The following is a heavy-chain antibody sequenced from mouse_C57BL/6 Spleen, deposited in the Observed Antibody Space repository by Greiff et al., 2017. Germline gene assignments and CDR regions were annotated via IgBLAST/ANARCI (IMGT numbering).Heavy chain of an antibody. J-gene: IGHJ3*01. CDR1: GFTFSSYA. Sequence: EVKLVESGEGLVKPGGSLKLSCAASGFTFSSYAMSWVRQTPEKRLEWVAYISSGGDYIYYADTVKGRFTISRDNARNTLYLQMSSLKSEDTAMYYCTRVQTAQATFWCAYWGQGTLVTVSA. D-gene: IGHD3-2*02. V-gene: IGHV5-9-1*02. CDR3: TRVQTAQATFWCAY. CDR2: ISSGGDYI.